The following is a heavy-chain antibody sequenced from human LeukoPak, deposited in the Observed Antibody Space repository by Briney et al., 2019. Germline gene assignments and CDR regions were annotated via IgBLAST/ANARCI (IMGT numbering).Heavy chain of an antibody. V-gene: IGHV1-46*03. J-gene: IGHJ4*02. D-gene: IGHD1-1*01. Sequence: XYYMHXVRQAXGXGLXWMGIINPSGGSTSYAQKFQGRVTMTRDTSTSTVYMELSSLRSEDTAVYYCARDTNDVRSYYFDYWGQGTLVTVSS. CDR3: ARDTNDVRSYYFDY. CDR2: INPSGGST. CDR1: XYY.